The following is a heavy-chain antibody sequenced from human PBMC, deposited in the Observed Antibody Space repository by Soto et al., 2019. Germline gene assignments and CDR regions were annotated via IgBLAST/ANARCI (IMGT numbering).Heavy chain of an antibody. CDR3: ASGGSSAHYGLDV. CDR2: TYYRSKWYH. CDR1: GDSVSSNRVA. D-gene: IGHD3-16*01. J-gene: IGHJ6*02. Sequence: SQTLSLTCAISGDSVSSNRVAWNWIRQSPSRGLEWLGRTYYRSKWYHDYAVSVKSRITFNPDTSKNQFSLHLNSVTPEDTALYFCASGGSSAHYGLDVWGQGTTVTVSS. V-gene: IGHV6-1*01.